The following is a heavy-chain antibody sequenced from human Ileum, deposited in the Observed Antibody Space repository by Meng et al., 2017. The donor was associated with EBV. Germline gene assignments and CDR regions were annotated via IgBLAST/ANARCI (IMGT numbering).Heavy chain of an antibody. V-gene: IGHV1-8*01. D-gene: IGHD1-20*01. CDR3: ARAGPPNWNERNYDF. J-gene: IGHJ4*02. Sequence: QVQLVQSGAEVTKPGASVKVSCTASGYTFTSYDINWVRQATGQGLEWMGWMNPNSGNTGYAQKFQGRVTMTRDTSISTAYMELSSLRSEDTAVYFCARAGPPNWNERNYDFWGQGTLVTVSS. CDR2: MNPNSGNT. CDR1: GYTFTSYD.